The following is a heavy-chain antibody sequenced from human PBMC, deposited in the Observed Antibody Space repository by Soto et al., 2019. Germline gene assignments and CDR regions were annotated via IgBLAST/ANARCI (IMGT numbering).Heavy chain of an antibody. CDR1: GYSFTRYW. J-gene: IGHJ4*01. CDR2: IYPSDSDT. Sequence: PGESLKISCKGSGYSFTRYWIGWVRQIPEKGLEWMGIIYPSDSDTRYSPSFQGQVTISVDKSISTAFLQWASLKASDTAMYYYARHWDKDYFDYWGQGTLVTVSS. V-gene: IGHV5-51*01. CDR3: ARHWDKDYFDY. D-gene: IGHD1-26*01.